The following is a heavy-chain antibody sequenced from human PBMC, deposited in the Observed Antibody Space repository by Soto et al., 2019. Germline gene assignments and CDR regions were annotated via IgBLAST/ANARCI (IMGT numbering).Heavy chain of an antibody. D-gene: IGHD3-10*01. CDR2: IYHDGGT. CDR3: ARERGDMAATRFIEY. CDR1: SGPISSGGYY. Sequence: QVQLRESGPGLVKPSQTLSLTCTVSSGPISSGGYYWSWIRQQPGKGLEWIGFIYHDGGTYYNPSLTSRVTMSIDASKNQFSLNLNSVTVADTAVYYCARERGDMAATRFIEYWGQGTLVTVSS. J-gene: IGHJ4*02. V-gene: IGHV4-31*03.